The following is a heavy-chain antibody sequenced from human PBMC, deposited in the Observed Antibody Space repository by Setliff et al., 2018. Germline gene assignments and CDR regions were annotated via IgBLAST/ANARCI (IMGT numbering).Heavy chain of an antibody. D-gene: IGHD5-18*01. J-gene: IGHJ4*02. CDR2: ISVYNGDT. CDR1: GYTFRNYA. CDR3: ARAPSVELVTIRTNSWFTY. Sequence: VASVKVSCKASGYTFRNYAFAWVRQAPGQGLEWVGWISVYNGDTNYAQKFQGRVTLTTDTSTSTAYMELRSLTSDDSAFYYCARAPSVELVTIRTNSWFTYWGQGTRVTSPQ. V-gene: IGHV1-18*01.